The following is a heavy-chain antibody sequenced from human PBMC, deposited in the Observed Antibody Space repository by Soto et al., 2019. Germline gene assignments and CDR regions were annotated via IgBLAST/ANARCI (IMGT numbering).Heavy chain of an antibody. D-gene: IGHD1-7*01. J-gene: IGHJ4*02. V-gene: IGHV3-21*04. Sequence: GGSLRLSCAASGFSLSSYSMNWVRQAPGKGLEWVSSISRSSSYIYYAESVKGRFTISRDNAKNSLYLQMNSLRAEDTAVYYCAKGITGTTFPFDYWGQGTLVTVSS. CDR2: ISRSSSYI. CDR1: GFSLSSYS. CDR3: AKGITGTTFPFDY.